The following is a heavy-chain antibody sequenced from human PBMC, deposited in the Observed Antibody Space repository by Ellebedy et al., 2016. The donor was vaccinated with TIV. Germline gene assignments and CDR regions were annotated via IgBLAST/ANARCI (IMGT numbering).Heavy chain of an antibody. CDR1: GYTFTRYF. V-gene: IGHV5-10-1*01. CDR2: IDPRDSYT. D-gene: IGHD3-3*01. CDR3: ARGVSAGSAWLDP. Sequence: GGSLRLSCQGSGYTFTRYFITWVRQMPGKGLQWIGRIDPRDSYTNYSPSSDGHVTISADKSISTAYLQWSSLKASDSGIYYCARGVSAGSAWLDPWGPGTLVTVSS. J-gene: IGHJ5*01.